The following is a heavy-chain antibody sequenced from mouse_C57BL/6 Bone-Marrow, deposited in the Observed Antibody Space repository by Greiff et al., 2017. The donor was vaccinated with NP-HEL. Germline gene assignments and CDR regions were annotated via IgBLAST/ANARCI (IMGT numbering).Heavy chain of an antibody. J-gene: IGHJ1*03. CDR2: ISNGGGST. D-gene: IGHD1-1*01. Sequence: EVQLVESGGGLVQPGGSLKLSCAASGFTFSDYYMYWVRQTPEKRLEWVAYISNGGGSTYYPDTVKGRFTISRDNAKNTLYLQMSRLKSEDTAMYYCARRNYYGSSRYWYFDVWGTGTTVTVSS. CDR3: ARRNYYGSSRYWYFDV. V-gene: IGHV5-12*01. CDR1: GFTFSDYY.